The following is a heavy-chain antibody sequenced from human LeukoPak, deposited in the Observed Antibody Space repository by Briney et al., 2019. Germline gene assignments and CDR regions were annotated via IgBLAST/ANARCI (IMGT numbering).Heavy chain of an antibody. J-gene: IGHJ3*02. Sequence: GGSLRLSCAASGFTFSSYAMHWVRQAPGKGLEYVSAISSNGGSTYYANSVKGRFTISRDNSKNTLYLQMGSLRAEDMAVYYCARDRSDVFDIWGQGTMVTVSS. V-gene: IGHV3-64*01. CDR2: ISSNGGST. CDR3: ARDRSDVFDI. CDR1: GFTFSSYA.